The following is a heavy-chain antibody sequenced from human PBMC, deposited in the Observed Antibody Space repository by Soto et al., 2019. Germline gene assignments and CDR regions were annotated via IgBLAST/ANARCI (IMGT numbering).Heavy chain of an antibody. Sequence: QITLRESGPTLVKPTQTLTLTCTFSGFSLSTSGVGVGWIRQPPGRALEWLGIIFWDDDKRYRPSLKRRVSITKDTSKTQLVLTMTNMDPVDTATYYCAHLAWKEMWPRAPVVNWGQGAPVTVSS. CDR1: GFSLSTSGVG. D-gene: IGHD1-1*01. CDR2: IFWDDDK. V-gene: IGHV2-5*02. CDR3: AHLAWKEMWPRAPVVN. J-gene: IGHJ4*02.